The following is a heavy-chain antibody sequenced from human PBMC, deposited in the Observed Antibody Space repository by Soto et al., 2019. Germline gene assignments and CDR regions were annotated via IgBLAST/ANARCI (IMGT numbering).Heavy chain of an antibody. Sequence: QVQLQESGPGLVKPSETLSLTCTVSGGSISSSYWSWIRQPPGKGLEWIGYMYYSGSTNYNPSLKSRVTIPVDTSKIQFSLKLSSVTAAETAVYYCANNSLAAFDIWRQGTMVTVSS. CDR2: MYYSGST. D-gene: IGHD6-13*01. CDR3: ANNSLAAFDI. V-gene: IGHV4-59*08. J-gene: IGHJ3*02. CDR1: GGSISSSY.